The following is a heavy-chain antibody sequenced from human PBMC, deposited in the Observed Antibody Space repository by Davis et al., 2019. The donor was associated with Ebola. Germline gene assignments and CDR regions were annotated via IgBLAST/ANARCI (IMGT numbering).Heavy chain of an antibody. CDR1: GFTFSSYA. CDR2: ISYDGSNK. V-gene: IGHV3-30-3*01. D-gene: IGHD1-1*01. J-gene: IGHJ5*02. CDR3: ARGRQTFDP. Sequence: PGGSLRLSCAASGFTFSSYAMHWVRQAPGKGLEWVAVISYDGSNKYYADSVKGRFTISRDNSKNTLYLQMNSLRAEDTAVYYCARGRQTFDPWGQGILVTVS.